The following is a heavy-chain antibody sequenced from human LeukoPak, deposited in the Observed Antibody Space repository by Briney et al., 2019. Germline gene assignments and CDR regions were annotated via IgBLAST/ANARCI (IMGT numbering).Heavy chain of an antibody. CDR2: INPSGGST. J-gene: IGHJ5*02. Sequence: ASVTVSCKASGYTFTRYYMNWVRQAPGQGLEWMGIINPSGGSTNYAQKFQGRVTMTRDTSTSTIYMELSSLRSEDTAVYYCATSFRAVNWFDPWGQGTLVTVSS. CDR3: ATSFRAVNWFDP. V-gene: IGHV1-46*01. D-gene: IGHD3-10*01. CDR1: GYTFTRYY.